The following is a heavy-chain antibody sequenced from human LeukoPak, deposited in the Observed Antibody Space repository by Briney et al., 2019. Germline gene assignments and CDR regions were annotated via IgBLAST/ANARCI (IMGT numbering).Heavy chain of an antibody. CDR1: GGSFSGYY. CDR3: ARRMITFGGVIDYYFDS. J-gene: IGHJ4*02. V-gene: IGHV4-34*01. Sequence: KPSETLSLTCAVYGGSFSGYYWSWIRQPPGKGLEWIGEINHSGSTNYNPSLKSRVTISVDTSKNQFSLRLSSVTAADTAVYYCARRMITFGGVIDYYFDSWGQGTLVTVSS. D-gene: IGHD3-16*02. CDR2: INHSGST.